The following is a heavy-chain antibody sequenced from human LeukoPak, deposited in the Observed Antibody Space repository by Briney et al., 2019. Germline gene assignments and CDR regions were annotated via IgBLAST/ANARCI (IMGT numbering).Heavy chain of an antibody. CDR3: AKVMESGYYNYYYMDV. V-gene: IGHV3-30*02. CDR2: IRNGGSNK. Sequence: GGSLRLSCAASGFTLSSYGMHWVRQAPGRGLEWVVFIRNGGSNKYYGDSVKGRFTISRDNSKNTLYLQMNSLRAEDTAVYYCAKVMESGYYNYYYMDVWGKGTTVTVSS. D-gene: IGHD3-3*01. CDR1: GFTLSSYG. J-gene: IGHJ6*03.